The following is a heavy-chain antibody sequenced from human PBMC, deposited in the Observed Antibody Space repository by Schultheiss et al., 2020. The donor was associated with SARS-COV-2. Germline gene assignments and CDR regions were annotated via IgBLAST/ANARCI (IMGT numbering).Heavy chain of an antibody. CDR2: VWFDGTKK. D-gene: IGHD3-3*01. CDR1: GFTFSNYG. CDR3: AKDDVRYDFWSGYYGPDY. Sequence: SCAASGFTFSNYGMHWVRQAPGKGLEWVAVVWFDGTKKFYADSEKGRFTVSRDNSKNTLYLQMNSLRAEDTAVYYCAKDDVRYDFWSGYYGPDYWGQGTLVTVSS. V-gene: IGHV3-33*06. J-gene: IGHJ4*02.